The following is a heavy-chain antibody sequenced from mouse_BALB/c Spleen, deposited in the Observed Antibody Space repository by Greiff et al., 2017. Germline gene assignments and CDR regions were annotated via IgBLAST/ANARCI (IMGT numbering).Heavy chain of an antibody. V-gene: IGHV1-54*01. CDR1: GYAFTNYL. CDR2: INPGSGGT. Sequence: VQLRQSGAELVRPGTSVKVSCKASGYAFTNYLIEWVKQRPGQGLEWIGVINPGSGGTNYNEKFKGKATLTADKSSSTAYMQLSSLTSDDSAVYFCARHAYYAMDYWGQGTSVTGAS. J-gene: IGHJ4*01. CDR3: ARHAYYAMDY.